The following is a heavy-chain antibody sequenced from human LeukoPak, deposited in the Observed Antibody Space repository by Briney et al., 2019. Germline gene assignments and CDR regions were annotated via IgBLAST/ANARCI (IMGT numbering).Heavy chain of an antibody. Sequence: KPSETLSLTCTVSGCSISSYYWSSIRQTPGKGLEWIGYIYYSGSTNFNPSLKSRVTISVDTSKNQFSLKMSSVTAADTAVYFCARGGPPGYYYDYYMDVWGKGTTVTISS. J-gene: IGHJ6*03. V-gene: IGHV4-59*01. CDR2: IYYSGST. CDR1: GCSISSYY. CDR3: ARGGPPGYYYDYYMDV.